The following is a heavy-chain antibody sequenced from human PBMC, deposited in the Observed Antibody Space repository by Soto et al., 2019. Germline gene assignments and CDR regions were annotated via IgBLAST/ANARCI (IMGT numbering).Heavy chain of an antibody. CDR2: IYYSGST. CDR3: EGEDRRGDGYFDY. CDR1: GGSISGYY. J-gene: IGHJ4*02. V-gene: IGHV4-59*01. D-gene: IGHD2-15*01. Sequence: SETLSLTCTVSGGSISGYYWSWIRQPPGKGLEWIGYIYYSGSTGYNPSLRRRLTISEDTSKNQFSLRLTSVTAADTAVYYCEGEDRRGDGYFDYWGQGTLVTVSS.